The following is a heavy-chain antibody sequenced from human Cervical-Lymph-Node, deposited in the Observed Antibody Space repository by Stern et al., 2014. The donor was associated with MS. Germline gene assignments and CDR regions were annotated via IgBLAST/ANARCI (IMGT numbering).Heavy chain of an antibody. Sequence: QITLKESGPALVKPTQTLTLTCTFSGFSLTTSAMCVSWIRQPPGKALEWLALIDWDDDKYYNTSLKTRHTISKDHSKKQVFLPLTNLDPVDTATYYFARCRWDSRRCYYFDYWGQGTLVTVSS. D-gene: IGHD5-24*01. J-gene: IGHJ4*02. CDR2: IDWDDDK. CDR3: ARCRWDSRRCYYFDY. V-gene: IGHV2-70*01. CDR1: GFSLTTSAMC.